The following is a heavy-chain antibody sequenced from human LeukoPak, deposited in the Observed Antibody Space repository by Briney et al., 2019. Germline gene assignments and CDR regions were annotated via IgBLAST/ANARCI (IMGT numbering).Heavy chain of an antibody. J-gene: IGHJ6*02. CDR1: GYTFTSYY. Sequence: GASVKVSCKASGYTFTSYYMHWVRQAPGQGLEWMGIINRSGGSTSYAQKFQGRVTMTRDTSASTVYMELSSLRSEDTAVYYCARSEYFDWLLPNYYYYGMDVWGQGTTVTVSS. CDR2: INRSGGST. CDR3: ARSEYFDWLLPNYYYYGMDV. D-gene: IGHD3-9*01. V-gene: IGHV1-46*01.